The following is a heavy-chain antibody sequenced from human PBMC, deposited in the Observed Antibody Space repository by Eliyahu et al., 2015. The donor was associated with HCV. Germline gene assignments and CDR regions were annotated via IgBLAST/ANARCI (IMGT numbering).Heavy chain of an antibody. J-gene: IGHJ4*02. V-gene: IGHV3-15*01. CDR3: ATEYASSSVSYYFDD. Sequence: VQLVESGGGLVEPGGSLRLSCAASGITFSNAGMSWGRQAPGEGLEWVGRIKSKTDDGTTDYTAPVKGRFTISRDDSKNTLYLQMNSLKTEDTAVYFCATEYASSSVSYYFDDWGQGTRVTVSS. CDR1: GITFSNAG. D-gene: IGHD6-6*01. CDR2: IKSKTDDGTT.